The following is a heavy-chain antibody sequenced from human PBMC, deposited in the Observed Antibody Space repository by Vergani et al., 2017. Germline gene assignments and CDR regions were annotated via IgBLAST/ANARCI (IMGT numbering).Heavy chain of an antibody. Sequence: EVQLLESGGGLVQPGGSLRLSCAASGFTFSSYAMSWVCQAPGKGLEWVSVIYSGGSSTYYADSVKGRFTISRDNSKNTLYLQMNSLRAEDTAVYSCAKDPIGDGYFDYWGQGTLVTVSS. D-gene: IGHD3-16*01. CDR3: AKDPIGDGYFDY. CDR2: IYSGGSST. V-gene: IGHV3-23*03. J-gene: IGHJ4*02. CDR1: GFTFSSYA.